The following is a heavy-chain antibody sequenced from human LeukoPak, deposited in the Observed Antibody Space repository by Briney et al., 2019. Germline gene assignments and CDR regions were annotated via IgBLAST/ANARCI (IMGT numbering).Heavy chain of an antibody. Sequence: PPGGSLRLSCAASGFTVSSNYMSWVRQAPGKGLEWVSVIYSGGSTYYADSVKGRFTISRDNSKNTLYLQMNSLRAEDTAVYYCASNENGQDLVDYWGQGTLVTVSS. CDR2: IYSGGST. J-gene: IGHJ4*02. CDR1: GFTVSSNY. CDR3: ASNENGQDLVDY. V-gene: IGHV3-53*01. D-gene: IGHD1-1*01.